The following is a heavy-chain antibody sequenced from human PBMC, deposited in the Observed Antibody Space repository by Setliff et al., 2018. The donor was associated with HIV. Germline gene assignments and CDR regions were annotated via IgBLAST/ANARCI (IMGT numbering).Heavy chain of an antibody. CDR1: GLTFSSFA. CDR3: ARDLWNYGIDS. CDR2: IYTDDSNT. V-gene: IGHV3-23*03. Sequence: GGSLRLSCAASGLTFSSFAMTWVRQAPGKGLEWVSIIYTDDSNTYYAESVKGRFTISRDNSKNTLYLQMNSLRAEDTAVYYCARDLWNYGIDSWGQGTLVTVSS. J-gene: IGHJ5*01. D-gene: IGHD1-7*01.